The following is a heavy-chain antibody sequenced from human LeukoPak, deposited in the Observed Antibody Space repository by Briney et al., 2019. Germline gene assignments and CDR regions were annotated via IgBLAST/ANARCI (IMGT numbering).Heavy chain of an antibody. CDR1: GFTFSSYA. CDR2: ISGSGGST. Sequence: GGSLRLSCAASGFTFSSYAMSWVRQAPGKGLEWVSAISGSGGSTYYADSVKGRFTISRDNSKNTLYLQMNSLRAEDTAVYYWAKDLTGSGGGDYWGQGTLVTVSS. V-gene: IGHV3-23*01. J-gene: IGHJ4*02. CDR3: AKDLTGSGGGDY. D-gene: IGHD7-27*01.